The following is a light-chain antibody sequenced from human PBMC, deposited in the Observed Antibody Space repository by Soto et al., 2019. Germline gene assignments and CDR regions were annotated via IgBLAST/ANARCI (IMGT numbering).Light chain of an antibody. J-gene: IGKJ5*01. V-gene: IGKV1-5*01. CDR1: QSIGRW. CDR2: DAS. Sequence: DIQMTQSPSTLSASVGDTVTVTCRASQSIGRWLAWYQQKPGKAPKLLIFDASTLENGVPARFSGSGSGTDFTLTISCLQSEDFATYYCQQYYSYPAITFGQGTRLEIK. CDR3: QQYYSYPAIT.